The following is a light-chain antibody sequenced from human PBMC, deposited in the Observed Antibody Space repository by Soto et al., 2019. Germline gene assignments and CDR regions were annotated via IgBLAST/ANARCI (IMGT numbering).Light chain of an antibody. CDR1: SSDVGAYNY. V-gene: IGLV2-14*01. Sequence: QSALTQPASVSGSPGQSITISCTGTSSDVGAYNYVSWYQQHPGKAPKLMIYEVSNRPSGVSNRFSGSKSGNTASLTISGHQAEDEADYYCNSYTRSSTLVFGGGTKLTFL. J-gene: IGLJ3*02. CDR2: EVS. CDR3: NSYTRSSTLV.